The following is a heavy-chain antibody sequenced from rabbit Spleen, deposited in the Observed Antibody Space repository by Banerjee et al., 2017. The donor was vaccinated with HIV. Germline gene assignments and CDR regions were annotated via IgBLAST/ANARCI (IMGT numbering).Heavy chain of an antibody. CDR2: IYTGSSGTT. CDR1: GFSFSSSDY. D-gene: IGHD6-1*01. V-gene: IGHV1S40*01. CDR3: ARSDDGYVNDGGAYFNL. Sequence: QQLVESGGGLVKPGASLTLTCKASGFSFSSSDYMCWVRQAPGKGLEWIACIYTGSSGTTYYATWAKGRFTISKSSSTTVTLQMTSLTAADTATYFCARSDDGYVNDGGAYFNLWGQGTLVTVS. J-gene: IGHJ4*01.